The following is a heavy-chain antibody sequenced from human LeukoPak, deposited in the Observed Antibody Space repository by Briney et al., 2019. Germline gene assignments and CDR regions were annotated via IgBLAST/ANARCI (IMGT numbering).Heavy chain of an antibody. CDR1: GYTFASYG. D-gene: IGHD4-17*01. Sequence: APVKVSCKASGYTFASYGISWVRQAPGQGLEWMGWISTYNGNTNYAQKVQGRVTMTTDTSTSTAYMELRSLRYDDTAVYYCAREGSIYGDYGILYFDYWGQGTLVTVSS. J-gene: IGHJ4*02. CDR3: AREGSIYGDYGILYFDY. V-gene: IGHV1-18*01. CDR2: ISTYNGNT.